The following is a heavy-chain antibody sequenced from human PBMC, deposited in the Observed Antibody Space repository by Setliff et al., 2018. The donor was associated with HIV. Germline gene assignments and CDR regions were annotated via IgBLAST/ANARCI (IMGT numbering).Heavy chain of an antibody. V-gene: IGHV1-2*02. CDR1: GYTLTELS. CDR3: ARQLSNSFDY. CDR2: ISPDNANT. J-gene: IGHJ4*02. D-gene: IGHD1-1*01. Sequence: GASVKVSCKVSGYTLTELSMHWVRQAPGKGLEWMGWISPDNANTRISQRFRGSVTMTRDRSINTAYMEFSGLTSDDTAVYYCARQLSNSFDYWGQGTLVTVSS.